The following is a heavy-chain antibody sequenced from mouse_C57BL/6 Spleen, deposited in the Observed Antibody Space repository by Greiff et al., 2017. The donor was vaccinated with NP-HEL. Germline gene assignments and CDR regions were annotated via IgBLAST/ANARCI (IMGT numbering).Heavy chain of an antibody. CDR3: ARVTTVVEGAY. V-gene: IGHV5-6*01. CDR1: GFTFSSYG. Sequence: EVKLVESGGDLVKPGGSLKLSCAASGFTFSSYGMSWVRQTPDKRLEWVATISSGGSYTYYPDSVKGRFTISSDNAKNTLYLQMSSLKSEETAMYYCARVTTVVEGAYWGQGTLVTVSA. CDR2: ISSGGSYT. D-gene: IGHD1-1*01. J-gene: IGHJ3*01.